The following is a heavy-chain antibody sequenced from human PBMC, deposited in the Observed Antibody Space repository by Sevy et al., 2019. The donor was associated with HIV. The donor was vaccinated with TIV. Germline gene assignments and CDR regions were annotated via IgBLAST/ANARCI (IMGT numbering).Heavy chain of an antibody. CDR3: ATDPVSAAGTGGEIDY. J-gene: IGHJ4*02. Sequence: ASVKVSCKVYGYTLTELSMHWVRQAPGKGLEWMGGFDPEDGETIYAQKFQGRVTMTEDTSTDTAYMELSSLRSEDTAVYYCATDPVSAAGTGGEIDYWGQGTLITVSS. CDR2: FDPEDGET. V-gene: IGHV1-24*01. D-gene: IGHD6-13*01. CDR1: GYTLTELS.